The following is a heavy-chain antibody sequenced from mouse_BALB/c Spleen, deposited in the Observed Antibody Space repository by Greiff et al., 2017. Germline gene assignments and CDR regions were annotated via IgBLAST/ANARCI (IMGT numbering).Heavy chain of an antibody. V-gene: IGHV5-4*02. CDR2: ISDGGSYT. Sequence: EVQGVESGGGLVKPGGSLKLSCAASGFTFSDYYMYWVRQTPEKRLEWVATISDGGSYTYYPDSVKGRFTISRDNAKNNLYLQMSSLKSEDTAMYYCARGMGAMDYWGQGTSVTVSS. D-gene: IGHD2-3*01. CDR1: GFTFSDYY. J-gene: IGHJ4*01. CDR3: ARGMGAMDY.